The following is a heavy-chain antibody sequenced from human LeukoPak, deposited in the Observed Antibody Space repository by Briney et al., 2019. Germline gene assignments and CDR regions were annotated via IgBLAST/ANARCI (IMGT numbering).Heavy chain of an antibody. D-gene: IGHD3-22*01. CDR1: GGSISSSSYY. CDR3: ARHGSSGYYYSRPFYFDY. J-gene: IGHJ4*02. V-gene: IGHV4-39*01. Sequence: SETLSLTCTVSGGSISSSSYYWGWIRQPPGKGLEWIGSIYYSGSTYYNPSLKSRVTISVDTSKNQFSLKLSSVTAADTAVYYCARHGSSGYYYSRPFYFDYWGQGTLVTVSS. CDR2: IYYSGST.